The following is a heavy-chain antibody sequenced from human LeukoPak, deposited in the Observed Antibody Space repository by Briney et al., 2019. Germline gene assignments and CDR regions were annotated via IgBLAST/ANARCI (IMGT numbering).Heavy chain of an antibody. J-gene: IGHJ4*02. V-gene: IGHV1-2*06. Sequence: GASVKVSCKASGYTFTDYYIHWVRQAPGQGLEWMGRINPYSGGTDYAQTSQGRVTMTRDTSINTAYMELSRVTSDDTAVYYCTRERDGYNSGYWGQGTLVTVSS. CDR3: TRERDGYNSGY. CDR2: INPYSGGT. D-gene: IGHD5-24*01. CDR1: GYTFTDYY.